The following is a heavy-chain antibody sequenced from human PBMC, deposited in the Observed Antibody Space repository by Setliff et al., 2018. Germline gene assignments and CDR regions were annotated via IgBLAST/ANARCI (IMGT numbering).Heavy chain of an antibody. Sequence: SETLSLTCTVSGGSISSGTYYWSWIRRPAGKGLEWIGRIFTSGSTNYNPSLKSRVTISVDTSKNQFSLNLSSVTAADTAVYYCARAFTYYNFWSGYGYGMDGWGQGTTVTVSS. CDR2: IFTSGST. J-gene: IGHJ6*02. CDR3: ARAFTYYNFWSGYGYGMDG. V-gene: IGHV4-61*02. D-gene: IGHD3-3*01. CDR1: GGSISSGTYY.